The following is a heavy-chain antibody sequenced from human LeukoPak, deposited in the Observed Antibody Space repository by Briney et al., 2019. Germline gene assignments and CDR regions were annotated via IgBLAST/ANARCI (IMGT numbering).Heavy chain of an antibody. D-gene: IGHD6-19*01. CDR2: IGIGGDT. V-gene: IGHV3-13*01. CDR3: VRGGIAVAGLDAFDI. J-gene: IGHJ3*02. CDR1: GFTFSKYD. Sequence: TGGSLRLSCAASGFTFSKYDMYWVRQVTGKGLECVSAIGIGGDTKYTDSVKGRFTISRENGKDSLYLHMNSLRAEDTAVYYCVRGGIAVAGLDAFDIWGQGTVVTVFS.